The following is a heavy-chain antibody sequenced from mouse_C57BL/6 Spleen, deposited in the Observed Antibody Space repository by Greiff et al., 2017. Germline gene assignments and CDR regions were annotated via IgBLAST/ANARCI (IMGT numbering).Heavy chain of an antibody. D-gene: IGHD2-5*01. CDR3: ARRDAYYSNYFYAMDY. J-gene: IGHJ4*01. CDR2: IDPNSGGT. V-gene: IGHV1-72*01. CDR1: GYTFTSYW. Sequence: VKLQQPGAELVKPGASVKLSCKASGYTFTSYWMHWVKQRPGRGLEWIGRIDPNSGGTKYNEKFKSKATLTVDKPSSTAYMQLSSLTSEDSAVYYCARRDAYYSNYFYAMDYWGQGTSVTVSS.